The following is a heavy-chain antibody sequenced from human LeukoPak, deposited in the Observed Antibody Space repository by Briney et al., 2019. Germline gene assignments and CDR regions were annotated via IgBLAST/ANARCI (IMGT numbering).Heavy chain of an antibody. J-gene: IGHJ4*02. D-gene: IGHD1-26*01. V-gene: IGHV4-31*03. CDR2: IYYSGST. Sequence: SETLSLTCTVSGGSISTGGYYWSWIRQHPGKGLEWIGYIYYSGSTYYNPSLKSRVTISVDTSKNQFSLKLSSVTAADTAVYYCASIEQWEDYYFDYWGQGTLVTVSS. CDR3: ASIEQWEDYYFDY. CDR1: GGSISTGGYY.